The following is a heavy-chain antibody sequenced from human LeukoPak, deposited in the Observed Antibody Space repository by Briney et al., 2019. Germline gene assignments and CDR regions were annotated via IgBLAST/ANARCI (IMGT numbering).Heavy chain of an antibody. D-gene: IGHD4-17*01. CDR2: ISWNSGSI. CDR1: GFTFDDYA. Sequence: PGRSLRLSCAASGFTFDDYAMHWVRHAPGKGLEWVSGISWNSGSIGYADSVKGRFTISRDNAKNSLYLQMNSLRAEDTALYYCAKFHYGVNGDAFDIWGQGTMVTVSS. J-gene: IGHJ3*02. V-gene: IGHV3-9*01. CDR3: AKFHYGVNGDAFDI.